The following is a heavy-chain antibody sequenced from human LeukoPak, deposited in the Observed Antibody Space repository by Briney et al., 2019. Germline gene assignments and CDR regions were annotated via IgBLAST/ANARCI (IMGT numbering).Heavy chain of an antibody. D-gene: IGHD3-10*01. J-gene: IGHJ4*02. CDR1: GGSISNYY. CDR3: AREHMVRGVINR. Sequence: SETLSLTCSVSGGSISNYYWSWIRQPAEKRLEWLGRIYSSGSTNYNPSLESRVTVSVDTSKNQFSLKLSSVTAADTAVYYCAREHMVRGVINRWGQGALVTVSS. V-gene: IGHV4-4*07. CDR2: IYSSGST.